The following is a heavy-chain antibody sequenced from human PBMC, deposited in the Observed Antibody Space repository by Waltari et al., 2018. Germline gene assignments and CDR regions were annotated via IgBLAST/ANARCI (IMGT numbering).Heavy chain of an antibody. CDR1: GGSITTNRHY. Sequence: QLQLQESGPGLVKPSETLALTCSVSGGSITTNRHYWGWIRQPPGQGLEWIGTISYNGATYGSPSLRGRLTLSRDTTMNQLSLKLGSVTAADTAVYYCATYIGASVGTAAFDVWGQGTMVTVSS. CDR2: ISYNGAT. D-gene: IGHD5-12*01. J-gene: IGHJ3*01. V-gene: IGHV4-39*01. CDR3: ATYIGASVGTAAFDV.